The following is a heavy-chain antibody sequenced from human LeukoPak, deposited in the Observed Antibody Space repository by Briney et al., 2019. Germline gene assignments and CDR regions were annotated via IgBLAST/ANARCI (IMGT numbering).Heavy chain of an antibody. Sequence: GASVKVSCKASGGTFSSYAISWVRQAPGQGLEWMGRIIPILGIANYAQKFQGRVTITADKSTSTAYMELSSLRSEDTAVYYCARDSTGDYDSSGYYPPKNFCDYWGQGTLVTVSS. J-gene: IGHJ4*02. CDR2: IIPILGIA. CDR3: ARDSTGDYDSSGYYPPKNFCDY. CDR1: GGTFSSYA. V-gene: IGHV1-69*04. D-gene: IGHD3-22*01.